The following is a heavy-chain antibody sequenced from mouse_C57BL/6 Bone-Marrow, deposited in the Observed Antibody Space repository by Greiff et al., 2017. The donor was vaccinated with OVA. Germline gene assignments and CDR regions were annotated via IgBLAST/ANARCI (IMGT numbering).Heavy chain of an antibody. Sequence: EVNLVESGGDLVKPGGSLKLSCAASGFTFSSYGMSWVRQTPDKRLEWVATISSGGSYTYYPDSVKGRFTISRDNAKNTLYLQMSSLKSEDTAMYYCARHRGIYDGYLYYFDYWGQGTTLTVSS. V-gene: IGHV5-6*01. CDR1: GFTFSSYG. D-gene: IGHD2-3*01. CDR2: ISSGGSYT. J-gene: IGHJ2*01. CDR3: ARHRGIYDGYLYYFDY.